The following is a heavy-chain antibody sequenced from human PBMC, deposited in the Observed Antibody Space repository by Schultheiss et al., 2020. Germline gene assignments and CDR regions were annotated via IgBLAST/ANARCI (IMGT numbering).Heavy chain of an antibody. CDR2: IYYSGST. V-gene: IGHV4-59*08. CDR3: ATGEGVPAAIRSGYYYMDV. Sequence: TLSLTCTVSGGSISSYYWSWIRQPPGKGLEWIGYIYYSGSTNYNPSLKSRVTISVDTSKNQFSLKLSSVTAADTAVYYCATGEGVPAAIRSGYYYMDVWGKGTTVTVAS. D-gene: IGHD2-2*01. CDR1: GGSISSYY. J-gene: IGHJ6*03.